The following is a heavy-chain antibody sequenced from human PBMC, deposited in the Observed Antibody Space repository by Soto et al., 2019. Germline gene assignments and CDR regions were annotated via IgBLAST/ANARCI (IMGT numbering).Heavy chain of an antibody. CDR1: GFTFSSYG. CDR3: AKDQVVVVPAANDYYYYMDV. D-gene: IGHD2-2*01. Sequence: QVQLVESGGGVVQPGRSLRLSCAASGFTFSSYGMHWVRQAPGKGLEWVAVISYDGSNKYYADSVKGRFTISRDNSKNTLYLQMNSLRAEDTAVYYCAKDQVVVVPAANDYYYYMDVWGKGTTVTVSS. CDR2: ISYDGSNK. J-gene: IGHJ6*03. V-gene: IGHV3-30*18.